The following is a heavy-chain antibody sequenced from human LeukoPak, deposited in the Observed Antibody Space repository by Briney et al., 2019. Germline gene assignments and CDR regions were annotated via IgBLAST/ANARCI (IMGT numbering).Heavy chain of an antibody. V-gene: IGHV3-64D*09. CDR2: ISNNGGST. Sequence: PGGSLRLSCSASGFTFSNYAMCWVRQAPGKRLEYVSAISNNGGSTYNADSVKGRFTISRDNSKNTLYLQMSSLRAEDTAVYYCVKVKEMSTIFDASDMWGQGTMVTVSS. D-gene: IGHD5-24*01. CDR1: GFTFSNYA. CDR3: VKVKEMSTIFDASDM. J-gene: IGHJ3*02.